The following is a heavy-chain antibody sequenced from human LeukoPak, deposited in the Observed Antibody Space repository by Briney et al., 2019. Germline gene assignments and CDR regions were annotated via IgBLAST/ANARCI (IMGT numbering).Heavy chain of an antibody. CDR3: ARGPKIVVVPAVNRFDP. Sequence: ASVKVSCKASGYTFTSYAMHWVRQAPGQRLEWMGWINAGNGNTKYSQKFQGRVTITRDTSASTAYMELSSLRSEDTAVYYCARGPKIVVVPAVNRFDPWGQGTLVTVSS. V-gene: IGHV1-3*01. D-gene: IGHD2-2*01. CDR2: INAGNGNT. J-gene: IGHJ5*02. CDR1: GYTFTSYA.